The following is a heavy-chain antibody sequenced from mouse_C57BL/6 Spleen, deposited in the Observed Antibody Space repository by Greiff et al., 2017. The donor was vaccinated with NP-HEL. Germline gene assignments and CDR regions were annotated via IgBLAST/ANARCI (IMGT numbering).Heavy chain of an antibody. V-gene: IGHV5-17*01. CDR2: ISSGSSTI. Sequence: DVQLQESGGGLVKPGGSLKLSCAASGFTFSDYGMHWVRQAPEKGLEWVAYISSGSSTIYYADTVKGRFTISRDNAKNTLFLQMTSLRSEDTAMYYCARNPFGYWGQGTTLTVSS. CDR1: GFTFSDYG. CDR3: ARNPFGY. J-gene: IGHJ2*01.